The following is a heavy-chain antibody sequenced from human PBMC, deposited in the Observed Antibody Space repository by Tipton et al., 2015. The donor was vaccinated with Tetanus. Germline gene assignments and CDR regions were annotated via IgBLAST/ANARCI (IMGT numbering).Heavy chain of an antibody. J-gene: IGHJ4*02. Sequence: SLRLSCTASGFVFSAFEMKWVRHVPGKGLEWVSHIGTDDDTIYYAASVKGRFTISRDRGKNSVSLPLDNLRVGDTAVYYCARVGVSVGGGGGGYLDSWGPGTLVTVSS. CDR2: IGTDDDTI. D-gene: IGHD3-16*01. CDR3: ARVGVSVGGGGGGYLDS. V-gene: IGHV3-48*03. CDR1: GFVFSAFE.